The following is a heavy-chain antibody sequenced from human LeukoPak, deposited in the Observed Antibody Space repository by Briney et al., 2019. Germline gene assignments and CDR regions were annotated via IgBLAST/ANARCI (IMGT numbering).Heavy chain of an antibody. CDR3: ARAIFGVVTGGYYFDY. Sequence: SETLSLTCTVSGGSISSYYWSWIRQPAGKGLEWIGRIYTSGSTNYNPSLKSRVTMSVDTSKNQFSLKLSSVTAADTAVYYCARAIFGVVTGGYYFDYWGQGTLVTVSS. CDR2: IYTSGST. J-gene: IGHJ4*02. CDR1: GGSISSYY. D-gene: IGHD3-3*01. V-gene: IGHV4-4*07.